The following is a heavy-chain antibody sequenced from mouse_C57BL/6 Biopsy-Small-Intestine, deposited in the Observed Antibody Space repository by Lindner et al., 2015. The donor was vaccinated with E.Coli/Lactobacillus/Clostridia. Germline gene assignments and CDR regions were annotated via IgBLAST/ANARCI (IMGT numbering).Heavy chain of an antibody. V-gene: IGHV1-74*01. Sequence: SVKVSCKASGGTLTSYTIAWVRQAPGQGLEWMGRIIPLLDIANYAQQFQGRVTFTADKSANTAYMELSGLRSEDTAVYFCARTYGSGSYYPLYWGQGTLVTVSS. CDR2: IIPLLDIA. J-gene: IGHJ4*01. CDR1: GGTLTSYT. D-gene: IGHD2-2*01. CDR3: ARTYGSGSYYPLY.